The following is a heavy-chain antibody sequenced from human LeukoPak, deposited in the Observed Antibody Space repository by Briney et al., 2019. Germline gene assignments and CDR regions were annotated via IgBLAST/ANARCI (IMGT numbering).Heavy chain of an antibody. CDR2: IKHDGSER. CDR3: ARDTESVYCSSTSCYPPGPFDY. D-gene: IGHD2-2*01. V-gene: IGHV3-7*01. Sequence: GGSLRLSCAASGFTFTRYWMTWVRQAPGKGLEWVANIKHDGSERDYVDSVKGRFTISRDNSKNTLYLQMNSLRAEDTAVYYCARDTESVYCSSTSCYPPGPFDYWGQGTLVTVSS. J-gene: IGHJ4*02. CDR1: GFTFTRYW.